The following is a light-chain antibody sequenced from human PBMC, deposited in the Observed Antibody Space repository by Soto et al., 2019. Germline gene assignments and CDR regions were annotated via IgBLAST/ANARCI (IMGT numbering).Light chain of an antibody. CDR2: AAS. J-gene: IGKJ2*01. Sequence: DIQMTQSPSSLSASVGDRVTITCRASQGISNYLAWYQQKPGKVPKLLIYAASTLQSGVPSRFSGSGSGTEFTFTISSLQSEDVATYYCQKYNHSPYTFGQGTKLEIK. CDR3: QKYNHSPYT. CDR1: QGISNY. V-gene: IGKV1-27*01.